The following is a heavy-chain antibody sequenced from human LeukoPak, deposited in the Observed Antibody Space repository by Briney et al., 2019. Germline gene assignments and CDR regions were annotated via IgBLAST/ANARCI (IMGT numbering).Heavy chain of an antibody. CDR3: AKDLGYFDWLLQPFDY. Sequence: GGSLRLSCAASGFTFSTYAMSWVRQAPGKGLEWVSAISGSGGSTYYADSVKCRFTISRDNSKNTLYLQMNSVRAEDTAVYYCAKDLGYFDWLLQPFDYWGQGTLVTVSS. V-gene: IGHV3-23*01. CDR2: ISGSGGST. J-gene: IGHJ4*02. D-gene: IGHD3-9*01. CDR1: GFTFSTYA.